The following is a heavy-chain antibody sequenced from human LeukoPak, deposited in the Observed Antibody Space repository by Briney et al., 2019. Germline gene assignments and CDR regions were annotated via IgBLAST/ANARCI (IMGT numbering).Heavy chain of an antibody. J-gene: IGHJ3*02. CDR2: ISAYNGNT. Sequence: ASVKVSCKASGYTFTSYGISWVRQAPGQGLEWMGWISAYNGNTNYAQKLQGRVTMTTDTSTSTAYMELRSLRSDDTAVYYCARVRHHIVGATRTAFDIWGQGTMVTVSS. V-gene: IGHV1-18*01. CDR3: ARVRHHIVGATRTAFDI. CDR1: GYTFTSYG. D-gene: IGHD1-26*01.